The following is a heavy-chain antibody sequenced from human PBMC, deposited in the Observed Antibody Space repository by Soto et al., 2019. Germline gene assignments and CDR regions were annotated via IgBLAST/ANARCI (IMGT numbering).Heavy chain of an antibody. CDR1: GFTFSDYA. V-gene: IGHV3-30*04. D-gene: IGHD2-2*01. CDR3: ARDDILVIPGGSYNYGMDV. J-gene: IGHJ6*02. CDR2: VAYDGRSK. Sequence: GGSLRLSCAASGFTFSDYAMDWVRQAPGKGLEWVAVVAYDGRSKYYADSVKGRFTISRDNSRTTVYLQMNSLRDEDTAMYYCARDDILVIPGGSYNYGMDVWGHGTTVTVSS.